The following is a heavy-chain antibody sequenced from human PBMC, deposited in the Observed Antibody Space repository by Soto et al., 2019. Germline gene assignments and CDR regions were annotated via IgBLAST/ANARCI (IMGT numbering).Heavy chain of an antibody. CDR2: ISDYGRI. CDR3: ARGGVEPFDY. J-gene: IGHJ4*02. CDR1: GFTFRNYW. Sequence: EVQLVESGGGLVQSGGSLRLACAASGFTFRNYWMHWVRQAPGKGLVWVSRISDYGRINYADSVKGRFTISRDDAKSELYLQMKNLRAEDTAVYYCARGGVEPFDYWGQGALVTVSS. D-gene: IGHD3-3*01. V-gene: IGHV3-74*01.